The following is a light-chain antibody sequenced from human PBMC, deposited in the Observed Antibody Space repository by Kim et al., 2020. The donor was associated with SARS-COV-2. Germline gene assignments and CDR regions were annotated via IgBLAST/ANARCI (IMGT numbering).Light chain of an antibody. CDR2: YDS. J-gene: IGLJ3*02. CDR3: QAWESSTDHLV. Sequence: SYELTQPPSVSVAPGKTARITCGGNNIGSKSAHWYQQKPGQAPVLVIYYDSDRPSGIPERFSGSNSGNTATLTISRAEAVDEADYYCQAWESSTDHLVFG. CDR1: NIGSKS. V-gene: IGLV3-21*01.